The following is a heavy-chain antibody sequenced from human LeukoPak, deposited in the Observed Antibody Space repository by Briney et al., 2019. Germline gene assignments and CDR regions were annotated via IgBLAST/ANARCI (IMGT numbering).Heavy chain of an antibody. Sequence: SETLSLTCAVYGGSFSGYYWSWIRRPPGKGLEWIGEINHSGSTNYNPSLKSRVTISVDTSKNQFSLKLSSVTAADTAVYYCARGGIAAADYYFDYWGQGTLVTVSS. D-gene: IGHD6-13*01. J-gene: IGHJ4*02. CDR1: GGSFSGYY. CDR2: INHSGST. CDR3: ARGGIAAADYYFDY. V-gene: IGHV4-34*01.